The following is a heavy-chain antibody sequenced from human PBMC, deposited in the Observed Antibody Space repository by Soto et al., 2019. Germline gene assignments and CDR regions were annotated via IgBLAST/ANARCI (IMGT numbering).Heavy chain of an antibody. CDR3: ARDDSVGAPRVFDY. J-gene: IGHJ4*02. CDR1: GGSVSSYF. Sequence: SETLSLTCTVSGGSVSSYFYNWIRQPPGKGLEWIGHIYYSGTTNYNPSLKSRVTISLDSSKNQFYLRLTSVTAADTAVYYCARDDSVGAPRVFDYWGQGTLVTVSS. CDR2: IYYSGTT. D-gene: IGHD1-26*01. V-gene: IGHV4-59*02.